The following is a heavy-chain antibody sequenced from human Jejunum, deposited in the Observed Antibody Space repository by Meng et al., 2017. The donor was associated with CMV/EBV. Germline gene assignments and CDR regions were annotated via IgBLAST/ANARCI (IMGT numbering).Heavy chain of an antibody. CDR2: IYGSGPT. CDR3: ARAPTARRHYFDY. V-gene: IGHV3-53*01. CDR1: GFTVNVND. J-gene: IGHJ4*02. Sequence: ASGFTVNVNDMTWVRQAPGKGLEWVSSIYGSGPTYYADSVQGRFTISRDNSKNTVYLQMNSLRADNTAVYFCARAPTARRHYFDYWGQGTLVTVSS.